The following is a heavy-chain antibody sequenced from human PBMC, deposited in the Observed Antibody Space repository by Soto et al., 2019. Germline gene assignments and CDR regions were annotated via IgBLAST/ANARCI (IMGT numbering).Heavy chain of an antibody. CDR1: GFSFSSYA. CDR3: AKVGYCSSTSCATKKGGWFDP. Sequence: GGSLRLSCAASGFSFSSYAMSWVRQAPGKGLEWVSCMSAGGGSTFHADSVKGRFTISRDNSKNTLYLQMNSLRAEDTAVYYCAKVGYCSSTSCATKKGGWFDPWGQGTLVTVSS. J-gene: IGHJ5*02. CDR2: MSAGGGST. V-gene: IGHV3-23*01. D-gene: IGHD2-2*01.